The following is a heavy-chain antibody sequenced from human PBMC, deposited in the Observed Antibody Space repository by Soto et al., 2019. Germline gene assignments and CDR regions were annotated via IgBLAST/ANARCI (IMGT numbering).Heavy chain of an antibody. Sequence: SETLSLTCAVYCGSFSGYYWSWIRQPPGKGLEWIGEINHSGSTNYNPSLKSRVTISVDTSKNQFSLKLSSVTAADTAVYYCARGLIVGATKSGRYYYYGMDVWGQGTTVTV. D-gene: IGHD1-26*01. V-gene: IGHV4-34*01. CDR2: INHSGST. J-gene: IGHJ6*02. CDR3: ARGLIVGATKSGRYYYYGMDV. CDR1: CGSFSGYY.